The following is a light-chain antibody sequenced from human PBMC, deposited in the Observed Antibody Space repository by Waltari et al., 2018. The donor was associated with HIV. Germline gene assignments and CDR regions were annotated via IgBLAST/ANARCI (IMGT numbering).Light chain of an antibody. J-gene: IGLJ1*01. CDR3: CSFAGDKDGQISTYV. Sequence: SALSQPASVSGSLGQSVIISCTGTTRDVGRQHQPGKVPKLLIFEVNKRPSGISSRFSGSKSGNTASLTISRLQSDDEGVYYCCSFAGDKDGQISTYVFGTGTTVTIL. CDR1: TRDVGR. CDR2: EVN. V-gene: IGLV2-23*02.